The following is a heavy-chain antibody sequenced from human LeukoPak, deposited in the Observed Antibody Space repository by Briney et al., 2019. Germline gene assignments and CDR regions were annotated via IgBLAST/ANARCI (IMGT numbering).Heavy chain of an antibody. J-gene: IGHJ4*02. CDR3: AREVVVVAATSFDY. D-gene: IGHD2-15*01. CDR1: GFTVSSNY. Sequence: GGSLRLSCAASGFTVSSNYMSWVRQAPGKGLEWVSVIYSGGSTYYADSVKGRFTISRDNSKNTLYLQMNSLRAEDTAVYYCAREVVVVAATSFDYWGQGTLVTVSS. V-gene: IGHV3-66*01. CDR2: IYSGGST.